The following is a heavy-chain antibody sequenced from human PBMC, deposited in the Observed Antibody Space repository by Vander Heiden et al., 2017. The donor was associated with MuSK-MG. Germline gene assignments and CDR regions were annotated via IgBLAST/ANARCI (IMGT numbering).Heavy chain of an antibody. Sequence: QLQLQESGPGLVKPSEPLSLTCPVSGGSISSSSYYWGWIRQPPGKGLEWIGSIYYSGSTYYNPSLKSRVTISVDTSKNQFSLKLSSVTAADTAVYYCASLAARRDYYYYGMDVWGQGTTVTVSS. J-gene: IGHJ6*02. V-gene: IGHV4-39*01. D-gene: IGHD6-6*01. CDR2: IYYSGST. CDR1: GGSISSSSYY. CDR3: ASLAARRDYYYYGMDV.